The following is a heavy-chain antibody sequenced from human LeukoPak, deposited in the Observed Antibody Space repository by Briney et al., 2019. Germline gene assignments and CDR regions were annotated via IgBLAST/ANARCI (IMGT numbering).Heavy chain of an antibody. CDR2: IYYSGST. CDR3: ARWLQRRAGDNWFDP. Sequence: PSETLSLTCTVSGGSISSSSYYWGWIRQPPGKGLEWIGSIYYSGSTYFNPSLKSRVTISVDTSKNQFSLKLSSVTAADTAVYYCARWLQRRAGDNWFDPWGQGTLVTVSS. V-gene: IGHV4-39*07. J-gene: IGHJ5*02. CDR1: GGSISSSSYY. D-gene: IGHD5-24*01.